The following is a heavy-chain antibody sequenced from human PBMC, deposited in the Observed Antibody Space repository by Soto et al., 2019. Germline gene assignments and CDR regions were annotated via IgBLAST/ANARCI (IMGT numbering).Heavy chain of an antibody. CDR2: ISYDGNEK. J-gene: IGHJ6*02. CDR1: GFAFSTYG. V-gene: IGHV3-30*18. Sequence: PGGSLRLSCAATGFAFSTYGMHWVRQAPGKGREWVAAISYDGNEKYYADSLQGRFTLSRDNSKNALSVQVNSMRGEDTAVYYCAKEEFRRGPCPRYAMDLWGQGTTVTVSS. D-gene: IGHD3-10*01. CDR3: AKEEFRRGPCPRYAMDL.